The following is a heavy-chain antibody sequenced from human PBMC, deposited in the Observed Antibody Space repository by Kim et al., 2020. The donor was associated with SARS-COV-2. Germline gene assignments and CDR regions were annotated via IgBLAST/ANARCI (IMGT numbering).Heavy chain of an antibody. J-gene: IGHJ4*02. V-gene: IGHV4-31*02. CDR3: ARGRRYCSSTSCYLVDY. D-gene: IGHD2-2*01. Sequence: LKSRVTISVDTSKNQFSLKLSSVTAADTAVYYCARGRRYCSSTSCYLVDYWGQGTLVTVSS.